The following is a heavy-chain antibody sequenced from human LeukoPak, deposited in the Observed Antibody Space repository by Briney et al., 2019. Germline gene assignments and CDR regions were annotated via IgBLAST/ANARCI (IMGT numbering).Heavy chain of an antibody. CDR1: GFTFSSYW. CDR3: ARWPPVSPKQFGELERYFDY. CDR2: IKQDGSEK. D-gene: IGHD3-10*01. V-gene: IGHV3-7*03. Sequence: GGSLRLSCAASGFTFSSYWMSWVRQAPGKGLEWVANIKQDGSEKYYVDSVKGRFTISRDNAKNSLYLQMNSLRAEDTAVYYCARWPPVSPKQFGELERYFDYWGQGTLVTVSS. J-gene: IGHJ4*02.